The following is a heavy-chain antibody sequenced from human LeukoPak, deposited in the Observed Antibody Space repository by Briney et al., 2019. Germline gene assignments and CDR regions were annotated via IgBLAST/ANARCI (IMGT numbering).Heavy chain of an antibody. Sequence: ASVKVSCKASGYTFTRTYIHWVRKAPGQGLEWMGMIYPRDGSTSYAQKFQGRVTVTRDTSTSTVHMELSGLRSEDTAVYYCARDQEGFDYWGQGTLVTVSS. CDR1: GYTFTRTY. J-gene: IGHJ4*02. V-gene: IGHV1-46*01. CDR2: IYPRDGST. CDR3: ARDQEGFDY.